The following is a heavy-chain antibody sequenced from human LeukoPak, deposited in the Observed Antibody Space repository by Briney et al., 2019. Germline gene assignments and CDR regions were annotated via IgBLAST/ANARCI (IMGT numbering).Heavy chain of an antibody. Sequence: GGSLRLSCAASGFTFSSYAMHWVRQAPGYGLEWVAVIWYDGSNKYYADSVKGRFTISRDNSKNTLYLQMNSLRAEDTAVYYCARASPRYCSSTSCYGDAFDIWGQGTMVTVSS. D-gene: IGHD2-2*01. J-gene: IGHJ3*02. CDR1: GFTFSSYA. CDR2: IWYDGSNK. CDR3: ARASPRYCSSTSCYGDAFDI. V-gene: IGHV3-33*08.